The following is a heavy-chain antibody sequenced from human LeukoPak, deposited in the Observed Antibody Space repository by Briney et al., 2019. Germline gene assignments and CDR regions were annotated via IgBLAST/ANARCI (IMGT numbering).Heavy chain of an antibody. CDR1: GFTFSSYG. J-gene: IGHJ4*02. D-gene: IGHD2-15*01. Sequence: GGSLRLSCAASGFTFSSYGMHWVRQAPGKGLEWVAVISYDGSNKYYADSVKGRFTISRDNSKNTLYLQMNSLRAEDTAVYYCAKDETGYCSGGSRYSWPPLDYWGQGTLVTVSS. V-gene: IGHV3-30*18. CDR3: AKDETGYCSGGSRYSWPPLDY. CDR2: ISYDGSNK.